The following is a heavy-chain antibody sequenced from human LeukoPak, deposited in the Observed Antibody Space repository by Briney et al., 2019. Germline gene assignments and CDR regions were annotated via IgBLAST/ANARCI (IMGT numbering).Heavy chain of an antibody. D-gene: IGHD1-26*01. CDR2: ISSSSSYI. J-gene: IGHJ4*02. V-gene: IGHV3-21*01. Sequence: GGSLRLSCAASGFTFSSYSMNWVGQAPGKGLEWVSSISSSSSYIYYADSVKGRFTISRDNAKNSLYLQMNSLRAEDTAVYYCARDLASSGSSIDYWGQGTLVTVSS. CDR3: ARDLASSGSSIDY. CDR1: GFTFSSYS.